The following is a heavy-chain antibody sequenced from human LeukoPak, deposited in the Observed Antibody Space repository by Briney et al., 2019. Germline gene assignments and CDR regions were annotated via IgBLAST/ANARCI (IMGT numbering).Heavy chain of an antibody. CDR1: GFTFSSYG. CDR3: TRDVRGSGSYYDY. D-gene: IGHD3-10*01. Sequence: PGGSLRLSCTASGFTFSSYGMHWVRQAPGKGLEWVGFIRSKAYGGTTEYAASVKGRFTISRDDSKSIAYLQMNSLKTEDTAVYYCTRDVRGSGSYYDYWGQGTLVTVSS. V-gene: IGHV3-49*04. CDR2: IRSKAYGGTT. J-gene: IGHJ4*02.